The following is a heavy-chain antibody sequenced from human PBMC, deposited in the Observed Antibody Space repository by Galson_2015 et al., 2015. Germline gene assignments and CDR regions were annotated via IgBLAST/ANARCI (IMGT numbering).Heavy chain of an antibody. CDR2: TYYRSKWYN. Sequence: CAISGDSVSSSSAAWNWIRQSPSRGLEWLGRTYYRSKWYNDYAVSVKSRITINPDTSKNQFSLQLDSVTPEDTAVYYCARFGGGGFYGSGIQPSFWFDPWGQGTLVTVSS. J-gene: IGHJ5*02. D-gene: IGHD3-10*01. V-gene: IGHV6-1*01. CDR3: ARFGGGGFYGSGIQPSFWFDP. CDR1: GDSVSSSSAA.